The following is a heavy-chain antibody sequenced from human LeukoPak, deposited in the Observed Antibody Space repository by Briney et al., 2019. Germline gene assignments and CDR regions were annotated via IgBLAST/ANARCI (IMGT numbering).Heavy chain of an antibody. CDR2: LYSGGTT. Sequence: GGSLTLSCAASGFTVITNYMIWLAQAPGKGLEWVSVLYSGGTTYYADSVKGRFTISRDNSKNTLYLQMNSLRVEDKGVYYCARGVMRQWLGLYFDYWGQGTLVTVSS. V-gene: IGHV3-53*01. J-gene: IGHJ4*02. CDR3: ARGVMRQWLGLYFDY. CDR1: GFTVITNY. D-gene: IGHD6-19*01.